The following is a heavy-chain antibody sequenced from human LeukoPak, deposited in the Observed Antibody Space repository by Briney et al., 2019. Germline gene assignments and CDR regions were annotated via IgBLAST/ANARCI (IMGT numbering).Heavy chain of an antibody. CDR2: IIPIFGTA. CDR3: ARLFPGYSSSWWHVDY. J-gene: IGHJ4*02. D-gene: IGHD6-13*01. CDR1: GGTFSSYA. V-gene: IGHV1-69*05. Sequence: SVKVSCKASGGTFSSYAISWVRQAPGQGLEWMGGIIPIFGTANYAQKFQGRVTITTDESTSTAYMELRSLRSDDTAVYYCARLFPGYSSSWWHVDYWGQGTLVTVSS.